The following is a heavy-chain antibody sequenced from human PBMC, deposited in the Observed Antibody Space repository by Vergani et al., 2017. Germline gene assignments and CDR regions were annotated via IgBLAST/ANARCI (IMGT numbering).Heavy chain of an antibody. CDR3: TRDEDGTYYDMLTGYESSYYYMDV. D-gene: IGHD3-9*01. V-gene: IGHV3-15*07. CDR1: GFSFRNDW. Sequence: EVQLVESGGGIVKPGGSLRLSCVASGFSFRNDWMNWVRRTPGKGLEWVGRIKSTFDRGTTDYAAAVKGRFTISRDDSKNTLFLQMNGLKTEDTAVYYCTRDEDGTYYDMLTGYESSYYYMDVWGKGTTVTVSS. J-gene: IGHJ6*03. CDR2: IKSTFDRGTT.